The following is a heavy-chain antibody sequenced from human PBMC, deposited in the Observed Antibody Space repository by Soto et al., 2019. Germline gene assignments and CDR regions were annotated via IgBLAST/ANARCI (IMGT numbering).Heavy chain of an antibody. Sequence: RLSCAASGFTFDDYAMHWVRQAPGKGLEWVSGISWNSGTIGYADSVKGRLTISRDNAKNSLYLQMNSLRVEDTALYYCAKAGAVAGTSGYYYGMDVWGQGTTVTVSS. D-gene: IGHD6-19*01. CDR2: ISWNSGTI. V-gene: IGHV3-9*01. CDR3: AKAGAVAGTSGYYYGMDV. J-gene: IGHJ6*02. CDR1: GFTFDDYA.